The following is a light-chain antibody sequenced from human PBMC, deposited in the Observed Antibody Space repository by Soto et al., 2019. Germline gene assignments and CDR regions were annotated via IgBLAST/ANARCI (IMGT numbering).Light chain of an antibody. CDR2: DVR. J-gene: IGLJ2*01. V-gene: IGLV2-14*01. CDR1: SSDIGGYNY. CDR3: SSYTSSSTVI. Sequence: QSALTQPASVSGSPGQSITISCTGTSSDIGGYNYISWYQQLPGKAPKFIIYDVRNRPSGVSNRFSGSRSGNTASLTISGLQAEDEAGYYCSSYTSSSTVIFGGGTKLTVL.